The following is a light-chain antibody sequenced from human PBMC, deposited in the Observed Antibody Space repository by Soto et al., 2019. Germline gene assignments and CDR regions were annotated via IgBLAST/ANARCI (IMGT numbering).Light chain of an antibody. CDR2: AAS. J-gene: IGKJ3*01. V-gene: IGKV1-39*01. CDR3: LQSYSTPQS. Sequence: QMTQSPSSLSASVGEKIIITCRASRDVGSDVSWYQQKPGQAPKLLIYAASNLYTGVPSRFSGSRSGTEFTLTISSLQPEDFASYYCLQSYSTPQSFGPGTKVDIK. CDR1: RDVGSD.